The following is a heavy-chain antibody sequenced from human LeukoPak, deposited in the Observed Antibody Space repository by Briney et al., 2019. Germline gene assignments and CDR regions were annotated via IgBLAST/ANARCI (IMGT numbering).Heavy chain of an antibody. J-gene: IGHJ4*02. Sequence: SETLSLTCTVSGDSISSGSFYWSWIRQPAGKGLEWIGRIHTSGSTNYNPSLKSRVTMSVDTSKNQFSLKLSSVTAADTAVFYCARDKYIYDSSGYYTFDYWGQGTLVTVSS. CDR1: GDSISSGSFY. D-gene: IGHD3-22*01. CDR2: IHTSGST. V-gene: IGHV4-61*02. CDR3: ARDKYIYDSSGYYTFDY.